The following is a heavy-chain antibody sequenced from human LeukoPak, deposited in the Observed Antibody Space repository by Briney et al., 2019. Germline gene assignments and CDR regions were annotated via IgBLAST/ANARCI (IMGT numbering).Heavy chain of an antibody. Sequence: PSETLSLTCTVSDGSISSYYWSWIRQPPGKGLEWIGYIYYSGSTNYNPSLKSRVTISVDTSKNQFSLKLSSVTAADTAVYYCARVGYDSSGYLYGMDVWGQGTTVTVSS. J-gene: IGHJ6*02. CDR1: DGSISSYY. CDR2: IYYSGST. CDR3: ARVGYDSSGYLYGMDV. D-gene: IGHD3-22*01. V-gene: IGHV4-59*01.